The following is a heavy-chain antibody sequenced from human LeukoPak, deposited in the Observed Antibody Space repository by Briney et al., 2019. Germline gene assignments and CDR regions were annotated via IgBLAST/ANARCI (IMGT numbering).Heavy chain of an antibody. CDR1: GGSISSYY. V-gene: IGHV4-4*07. CDR3: ARDGNSGYTFDY. D-gene: IGHD5-12*01. Sequence: SETLSLTCTVSGGSISSYYWSWIRQPAGKGLEWIGRIYTSGSTKYNPSLKSRVTMSVDTSKNQFSLKLSSVTAADMAVYYCARDGNSGYTFDYWGQGTLVTVSS. CDR2: IYTSGST. J-gene: IGHJ4*02.